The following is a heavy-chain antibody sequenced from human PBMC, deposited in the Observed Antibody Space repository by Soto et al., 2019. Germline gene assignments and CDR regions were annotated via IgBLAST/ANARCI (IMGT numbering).Heavy chain of an antibody. J-gene: IGHJ6*02. V-gene: IGHV5-10-1*01. D-gene: IGHD2-15*01. CDR3: ASKYCSGGSCTPRVVPYYGMDV. Sequence: GESLKISCKGSGYSFTSYWISWVRQMPGKGLEWMGRIDPSDSYTNYSPSFQGHVTISADKSISTAYLQWSSLKASGTAMHYCASKYCSGGSCTPRVVPYYGMDVWGQGTTVTVSS. CDR1: GYSFTSYW. CDR2: IDPSDSYT.